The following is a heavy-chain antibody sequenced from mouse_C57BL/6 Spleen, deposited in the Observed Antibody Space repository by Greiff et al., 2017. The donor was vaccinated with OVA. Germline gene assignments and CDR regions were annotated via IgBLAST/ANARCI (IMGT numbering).Heavy chain of an antibody. D-gene: IGHD1-1*01. CDR3: ARVSFYGGWYFDV. CDR1: GYTFTDYY. J-gene: IGHJ1*03. V-gene: IGHV1-26*01. CDR2: INPNNGGT. Sequence: VQLQQSGPELVKPGASVKISCKASGYTFTDYYMNWVKQSHGKSLEWIGDINPNNGGTSYNQKFKGKATLTVDKSSSTAYMELRSLTSEDSSVYSCARVSFYGGWYFDVWGTGTTVTVSS.